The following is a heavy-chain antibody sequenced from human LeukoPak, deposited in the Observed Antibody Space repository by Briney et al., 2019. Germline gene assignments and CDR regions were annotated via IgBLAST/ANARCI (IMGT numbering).Heavy chain of an antibody. D-gene: IGHD2-21*02. CDR2: IVVGSGNT. CDR3: AADPYCGGDCYPGYYGMDV. V-gene: IGHV1-58*02. J-gene: IGHJ6*02. CDR1: GFTFTSPA. Sequence: SVKVSCKASGFTFTSPAMQWVRQARGQRREWIGWIVVGSGNTNYALKFQERVTITRDMSTSTAYMELSSLRSEDTAVYYCAADPYCGGDCYPGYYGMDVWGQGTTVTVSS.